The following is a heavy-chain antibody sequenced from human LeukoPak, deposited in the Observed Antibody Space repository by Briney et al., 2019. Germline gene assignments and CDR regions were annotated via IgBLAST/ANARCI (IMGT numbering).Heavy chain of an antibody. Sequence: LRLSCTVSGGSISSGSYYWSWIRQPAGKGLEWIGRIHSRGSTNYNPSLKSRVTISIDTSQNQFSLKLSSVTAADTAVYYCARDEGCTNGVCFTLFDYWGQGILVTVPS. CDR2: IHSRGST. CDR1: GGSISSGSYY. CDR3: ARDEGCTNGVCFTLFDY. J-gene: IGHJ4*02. V-gene: IGHV4-61*02. D-gene: IGHD2-8*01.